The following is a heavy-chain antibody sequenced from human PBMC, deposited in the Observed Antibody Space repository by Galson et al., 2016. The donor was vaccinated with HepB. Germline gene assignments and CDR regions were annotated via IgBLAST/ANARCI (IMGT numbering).Heavy chain of an antibody. Sequence: SLRLSCAASGFTFGNYAMSWFRQAPGKGLEWVSFIRSKPYGGTTEYAASVKGRFTISRDDSKSIVYLQMDSLKAEDTAVYYCSRDALHNWNYWGDYVGYWGQGTLVTVSS. CDR1: GFTFGNYA. J-gene: IGHJ4*02. CDR3: SRDALHNWNYWGDYVGY. D-gene: IGHD1-7*01. V-gene: IGHV3-49*03. CDR2: IRSKPYGGTT.